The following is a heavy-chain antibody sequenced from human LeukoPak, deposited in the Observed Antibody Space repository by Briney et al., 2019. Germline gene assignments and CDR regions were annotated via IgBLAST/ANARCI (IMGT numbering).Heavy chain of an antibody. J-gene: IGHJ5*02. V-gene: IGHV4-34*01. CDR3: TRNNWFDP. CDR1: GGSLSGYY. Sequence: SETLSLTCGVYGGSLSGYYWSWIRQPPGKGLEWIGEINHSGRTNYNPSLKSRVTISLDTSKNQFSLKPSSVTAADTAVYYCTRNNWFDPWGQGTLVTVSS. CDR2: INHSGRT.